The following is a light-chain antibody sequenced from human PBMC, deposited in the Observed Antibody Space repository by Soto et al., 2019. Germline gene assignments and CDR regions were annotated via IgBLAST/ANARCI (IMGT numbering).Light chain of an antibody. CDR2: YDS. J-gene: IGLJ3*02. CDR1: NIGSKS. V-gene: IGLV3-21*04. Sequence: SYELTQPPSVSVAPGKTARITCGGNNIGSKSVHWYQQKPGQAPVLVIYYDSDRPSGIPERFSGSNSGNTATLTISRGEAGEQPDYYCQVWDSSSDPGVFGGGTKLTVL. CDR3: QVWDSSSDPGV.